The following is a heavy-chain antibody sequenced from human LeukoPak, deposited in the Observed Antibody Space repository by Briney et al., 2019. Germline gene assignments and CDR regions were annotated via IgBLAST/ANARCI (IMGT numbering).Heavy chain of an antibody. V-gene: IGHV4-30-2*01. D-gene: IGHD3-10*01. CDR1: GGSISSGGYS. CDR2: IYHSGST. Sequence: PSQTLSLTCAVSGGSISSGGYSWSWIRQPPGKGLEWIGYIYHSGSTYYNPSLKSRVTISVDTSKNQFSLKLSSVTAADTAVYYCARGQIHRHYYGSGPVVGPWGQGTLVTVSS. J-gene: IGHJ5*02. CDR3: ARGQIHRHYYGSGPVVGP.